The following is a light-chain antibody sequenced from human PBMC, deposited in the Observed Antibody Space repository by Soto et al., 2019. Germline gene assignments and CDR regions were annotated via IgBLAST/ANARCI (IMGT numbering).Light chain of an antibody. CDR3: QQYQWHWT. Sequence: FEMTQSPPTLSASVGDRVTITCRASQNIRSRLSWFQQKADTAPMLLIFDANTVESGAPPLFAGRGSGKEFTLSISNLHQDVVASYYCQQYQWHWTFGHGTKVDI. CDR1: QNIRSR. J-gene: IGKJ1*01. CDR2: DAN. V-gene: IGKV1-5*01.